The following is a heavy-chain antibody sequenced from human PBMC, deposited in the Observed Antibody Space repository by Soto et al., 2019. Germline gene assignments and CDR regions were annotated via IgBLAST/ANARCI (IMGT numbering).Heavy chain of an antibody. D-gene: IGHD6-19*01. Sequence: PGGSLRLSCAASGFVFSSYAMSWVRQAPGKGLEWVSAISGSGTTAYYADSVEGRFIFSRDNPKNTMYLQMNSLRAEDTAVYFCAKTTDGWFSAFEIWGQGTVVTVSS. CDR2: ISGSGTTA. CDR1: GFVFSSYA. V-gene: IGHV3-23*01. J-gene: IGHJ3*02. CDR3: AKTTDGWFSAFEI.